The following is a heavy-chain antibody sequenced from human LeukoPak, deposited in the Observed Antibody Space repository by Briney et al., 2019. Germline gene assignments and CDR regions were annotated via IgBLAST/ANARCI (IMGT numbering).Heavy chain of an antibody. D-gene: IGHD3-10*01. J-gene: IGHJ6*02. V-gene: IGHV4-4*07. CDR1: AGSISSYS. CDR2: IQTSGNT. CDR3: ARGSGGGSGSYYRDYYYGMDV. Sequence: SETRSLTCSVSAGSISSYSWSWIRQPAGKALEWIGRIQTSGNTNYNPSLKSRVTMSVDTSKNQFSLKLNSVTAADTAVYYCARGSGGGSGSYYRDYYYGMDVWGPGTTVTVS.